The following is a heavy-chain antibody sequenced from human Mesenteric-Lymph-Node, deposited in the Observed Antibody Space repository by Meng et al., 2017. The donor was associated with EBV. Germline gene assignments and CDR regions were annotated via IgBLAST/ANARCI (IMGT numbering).Heavy chain of an antibody. Sequence: QLHLQESGPGLVKASETLSLTCAVYGGSFSGYYWSWIRQPPGKGLEWIGEINHSGSTNYNPSLKSRVTISVDPSKNLFSLKLNSVTAADTALYYCTGPIKAYSSSWYYFDYWGQGTLVTVAS. J-gene: IGHJ4*02. CDR3: TGPIKAYSSSWYYFDY. CDR1: GGSFSGYY. V-gene: IGHV4-34*01. CDR2: INHSGST. D-gene: IGHD6-13*01.